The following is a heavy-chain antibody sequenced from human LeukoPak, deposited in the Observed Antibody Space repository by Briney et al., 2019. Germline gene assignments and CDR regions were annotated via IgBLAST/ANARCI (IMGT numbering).Heavy chain of an antibody. CDR2: ISGNT. V-gene: IGHV4-39*01. D-gene: IGHD6-13*01. CDR1: GGSVSSSSDY. J-gene: IGHJ4*02. Sequence: PSETLSLTCTVSGGSVSSSSDYWGWVRQPPGKGLEWIGSISGNTYYNPSLKRRVTISVDTSKNQFSLKLSSVTAADTAVYYCARSLIAAAVDYWGQGTLVTVSS. CDR3: ARSLIAAAVDY.